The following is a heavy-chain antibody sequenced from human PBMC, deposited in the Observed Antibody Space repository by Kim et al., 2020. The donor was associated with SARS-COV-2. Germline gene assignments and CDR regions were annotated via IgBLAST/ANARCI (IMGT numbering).Heavy chain of an antibody. Sequence: GGSLRLSCAASGFTFSSYGMHWVRQAPGKGLEWVAVIWYDGSNKYYADSVKGRFTISRDNSKNTLYLQMNSLRAEDTAVYYCARDLDDILTGYYRAYYYYGMDVGGQGTPVTVSS. CDR1: GFTFSSYG. CDR3: ARDLDDILTGYYRAYYYYGMDV. D-gene: IGHD3-9*01. V-gene: IGHV3-33*01. CDR2: IWYDGSNK. J-gene: IGHJ6*02.